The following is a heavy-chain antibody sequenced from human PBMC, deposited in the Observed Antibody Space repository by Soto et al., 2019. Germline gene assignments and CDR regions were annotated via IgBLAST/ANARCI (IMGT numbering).Heavy chain of an antibody. CDR1: GFTFTSSA. Sequence: SVKVSCKASGFTFTSSAVQWVRQARGQRLEWIGWIVVGSGNTNYAQKFQERVTITRDMSTSTAYMELSSLRSEDTAVYYCAADPLRYFDWLLYGNYYRMDVWGQGTTVTVSS. D-gene: IGHD3-9*01. CDR2: IVVGSGNT. V-gene: IGHV1-58*01. J-gene: IGHJ6*02. CDR3: AADPLRYFDWLLYGNYYRMDV.